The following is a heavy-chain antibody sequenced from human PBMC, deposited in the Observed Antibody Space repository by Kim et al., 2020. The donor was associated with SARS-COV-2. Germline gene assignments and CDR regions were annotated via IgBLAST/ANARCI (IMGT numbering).Heavy chain of an antibody. CDR3: TRGRKAFDI. CDR2: IRSKAYGGTT. Sequence: GGSLRLSCTASGFTFGDYAMSWVRQAPGKGLEWVGFIRSKAYGGTTEYAASVKGRFTISRDDSKSIAYLQMNSLKTEDTAVYYCTRGRKAFDIWGQGTMVTVSS. CDR1: GFTFGDYA. J-gene: IGHJ3*02. V-gene: IGHV3-49*04.